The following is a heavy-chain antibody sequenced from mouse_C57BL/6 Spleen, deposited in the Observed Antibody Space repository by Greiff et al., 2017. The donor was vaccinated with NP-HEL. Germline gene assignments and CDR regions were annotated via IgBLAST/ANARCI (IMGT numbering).Heavy chain of an antibody. Sequence: VQLVESGPGLVAPSQSLSITCTVSGFSLTSYAISWVRQPPGKGLEWLGVIWTGGGTNYNSALKSRLSISKDNSKRQVFLKMNSLQTDDTARYYCARKGLTPGPSRDYAMDYWGQGTSVTVSS. CDR2: IWTGGGT. V-gene: IGHV2-9-1*01. J-gene: IGHJ4*01. CDR3: ARKGLTPGPSRDYAMDY. D-gene: IGHD4-1*01. CDR1: GFSLTSYA.